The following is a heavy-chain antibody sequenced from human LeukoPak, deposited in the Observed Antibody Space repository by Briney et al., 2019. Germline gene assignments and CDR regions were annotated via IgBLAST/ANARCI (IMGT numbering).Heavy chain of an antibody. CDR1: GFTFDDYA. D-gene: IGHD3-22*01. J-gene: IGHJ4*02. Sequence: GGFLRLSCAASGFTFDDYAMHWVRQAPGKGLEWVSGISWNSGSIGYADSVKGRFTISRDNAKNSLYLQMNSLRAEDTALYYCAKYLSGYYYDSSGSFDYWGQGTLVTVSS. CDR3: AKYLSGYYYDSSGSFDY. CDR2: ISWNSGSI. V-gene: IGHV3-9*01.